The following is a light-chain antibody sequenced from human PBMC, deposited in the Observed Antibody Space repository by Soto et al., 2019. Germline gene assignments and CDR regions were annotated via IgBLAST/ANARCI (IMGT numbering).Light chain of an antibody. CDR1: QGISTY. J-gene: IGKJ5*01. V-gene: IGKV3-15*01. CDR3: QQYDKWPIT. Sequence: EIVLTQSPATLSLSPGERATLSCRASQGISTYLAWYQQKLGQAPRLLIYAASTRATGVPARFSGSGSGTEFTLTINSLQSEDFAVYYCQQYDKWPITFGQGTQLEVK. CDR2: AAS.